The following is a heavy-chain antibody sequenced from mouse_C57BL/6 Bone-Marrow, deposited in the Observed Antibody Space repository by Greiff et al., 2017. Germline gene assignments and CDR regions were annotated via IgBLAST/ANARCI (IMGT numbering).Heavy chain of an antibody. CDR2: IYPSDSET. D-gene: IGHD1-1*01. V-gene: IGHV1-61*01. J-gene: IGHJ4*01. CDR3: ARLKALPYYYGSSNFWAMDY. CDR1: GYTFTSYW. Sequence: QVQLQQPGAELVRPGSSVKLSCKASGYTFTSYWMDWVKQRPGQGLEWIGNIYPSDSETHYNQKFKDKATLTVDKSSSTAYMQLSSLTSEDSAVYYCARLKALPYYYGSSNFWAMDYWGQGTSVTVSS.